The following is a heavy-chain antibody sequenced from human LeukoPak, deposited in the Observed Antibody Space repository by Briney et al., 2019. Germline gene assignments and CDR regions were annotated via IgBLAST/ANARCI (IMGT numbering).Heavy chain of an antibody. CDR3: ARLSSSWYPHFDY. Sequence: ASVKVSCKASGYTFTGYYMHWVRQAPGQGLEWMGWINPNSGGTNYAQKFQGRVTMTRDTSISTAYMELSRLRSDDTAVYYCARLSSSWYPHFDYWGQGTLVTVSS. CDR1: GYTFTGYY. V-gene: IGHV1-2*02. D-gene: IGHD6-13*01. CDR2: INPNSGGT. J-gene: IGHJ4*02.